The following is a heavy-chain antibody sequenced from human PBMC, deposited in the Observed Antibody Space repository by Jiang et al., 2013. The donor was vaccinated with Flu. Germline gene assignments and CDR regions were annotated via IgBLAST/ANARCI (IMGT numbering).Heavy chain of an antibody. CDR3: AKDAISGSYYSYYFDY. CDR2: ISYDGSNK. Sequence: RLSCAASGFTFSSYGMHWVRQAPGKGLEWVAVISYDGSNKYYADSVKGRFTISRDNSKNTLYLQMNSLRAEDTAVYYCAKDAISGSYYSYYFDYWGQGTLVTVSS. D-gene: IGHD3-10*01. J-gene: IGHJ4*02. V-gene: IGHV3-30*18. CDR1: GFTFSSYG.